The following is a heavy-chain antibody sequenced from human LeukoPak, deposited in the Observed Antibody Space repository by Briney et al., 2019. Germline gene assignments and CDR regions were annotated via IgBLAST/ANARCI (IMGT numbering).Heavy chain of an antibody. Sequence: SMNWVHQAPGKGLEWVSSISSSSSYIYYADSVKGRFTISRDNAKNSLYLQMNSLRAEDTAVYYCARGSAIVVPAAPDPWGQGTLVTVSS. CDR3: ARGSAIVVPAAPDP. J-gene: IGHJ5*02. CDR2: ISSSSSYI. CDR1: S. V-gene: IGHV3-21*01. D-gene: IGHD2-2*01.